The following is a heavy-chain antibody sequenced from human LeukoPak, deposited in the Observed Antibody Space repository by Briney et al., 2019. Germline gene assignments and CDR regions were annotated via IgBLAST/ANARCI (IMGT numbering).Heavy chain of an antibody. CDR3: AKRLPYYYDSSGYYFNPGSDY. D-gene: IGHD3-22*01. J-gene: IGHJ4*02. V-gene: IGHV3-23*01. CDR1: GFTFSDYG. CDR2: ISGSGGRT. Sequence: HAGGSLRLSCAASGFTFSDYGMNWVRQTPGKGLEWVSTISGSGGRTYYADSVKGRFTISRDNSKNTPYLQMNSLRAEDTAVYYCAKRLPYYYDSSGYYFNPGSDYWGQGTLVTVSS.